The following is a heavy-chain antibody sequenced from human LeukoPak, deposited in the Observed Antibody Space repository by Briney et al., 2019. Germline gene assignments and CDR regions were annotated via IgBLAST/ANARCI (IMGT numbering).Heavy chain of an antibody. Sequence: GGSLRLSCAASGFTFSDYYMSWIRQAPGKGPEWVSYISSSSSTIYYADSVKGRFTISRDNAKNSLYLQMNSLRAEDTAVYYCARSPYYDFWSGYLYYWGQGTLVTVSS. J-gene: IGHJ4*02. CDR1: GFTFSDYY. D-gene: IGHD3-3*01. CDR2: ISSSSSTI. CDR3: ARSPYYDFWSGYLYY. V-gene: IGHV3-11*04.